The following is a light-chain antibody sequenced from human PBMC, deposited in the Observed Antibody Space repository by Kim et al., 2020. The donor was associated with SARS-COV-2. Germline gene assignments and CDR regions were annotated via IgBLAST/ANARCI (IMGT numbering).Light chain of an antibody. CDR1: SSDVGDYNY. J-gene: IGLJ1*01. CDR2: DVS. V-gene: IGLV2-14*04. Sequence: QSFTISCTGTSSDVGDYNYVSWYQQHPGKAPKLMICDVSKRPSGVSNRFSGSKSGNTASLTISGLQAEDEADYYCSSYTSSNTFYVFGTGTKVTVL. CDR3: SSYTSSNTFYV.